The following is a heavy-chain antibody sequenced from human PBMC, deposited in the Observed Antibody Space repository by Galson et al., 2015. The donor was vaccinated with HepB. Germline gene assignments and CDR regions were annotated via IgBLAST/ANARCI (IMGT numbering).Heavy chain of an antibody. CDR3: AEVAIRTAIGSWGAFDI. CDR2: ISGSGGST. Sequence: SLRLSCAASGFTFSSYAMSWVRQAPGKGLEWVSAISGSGGSTYYADSVKGRFTISRDNSKNTLYLQMNSLRAEDTAVYYCAEVAIRTAIGSWGAFDIWGQGTLVTVSS. J-gene: IGHJ4*02. D-gene: IGHD3-16*01. V-gene: IGHV3-23*01. CDR1: GFTFSSYA.